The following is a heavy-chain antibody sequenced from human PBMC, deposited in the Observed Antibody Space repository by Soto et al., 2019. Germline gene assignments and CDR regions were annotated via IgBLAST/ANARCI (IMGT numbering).Heavy chain of an antibody. CDR2: IYWDDDK. J-gene: IGHJ4*02. V-gene: IGHV2-5*02. D-gene: IGHD4-17*01. CDR1: GFSLSTSGVG. CDR3: AHSPRITVTTLYYFDY. Sequence: QITLKESGPTLVKPTQTLTLTCTFSGFSLSTSGVGVGWIRQPPGKALEWLALIYWDDDKRYSPSLKNRLTITKDTSKNQVVLTMTNMDPVDTATYYCAHSPRITVTTLYYFDYWGQGNLVTVSS.